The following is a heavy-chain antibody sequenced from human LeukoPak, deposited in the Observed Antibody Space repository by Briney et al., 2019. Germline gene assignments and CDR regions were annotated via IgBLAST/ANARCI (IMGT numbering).Heavy chain of an antibody. Sequence: GASVKVSCKASGYTFTSYHMHWVRQAPGQGLEWMGIINPSGGSTSYAQKFQGRVSMTRDTSTSTVYMELGSLRSDDTAVYYCARGPFAGVDTAMVYYYYYMDVWGKGTTVTVSS. CDR3: ARGPFAGVDTAMVYYYYYMDV. CDR2: INPSGGST. J-gene: IGHJ6*03. V-gene: IGHV1-46*01. D-gene: IGHD5-18*01. CDR1: GYTFTSYH.